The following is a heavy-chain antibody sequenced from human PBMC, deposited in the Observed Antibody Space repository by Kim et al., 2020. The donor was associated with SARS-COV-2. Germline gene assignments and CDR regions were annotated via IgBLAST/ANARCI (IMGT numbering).Heavy chain of an antibody. CDR3: ARGRGWVDY. J-gene: IGHJ4*02. Sequence: GESLKISCEVSGYSFTNNWISWVRQMPGKGLEWMGNINPSDSYVNYGPSFQGHVTISVDKSINTACLQWSRLKASDSATYYCARGRGWVDYWGQGNLVTVSS. CDR2: INPSDSYV. D-gene: IGHD6-19*01. V-gene: IGHV5-10-1*01. CDR1: GYSFTNNW.